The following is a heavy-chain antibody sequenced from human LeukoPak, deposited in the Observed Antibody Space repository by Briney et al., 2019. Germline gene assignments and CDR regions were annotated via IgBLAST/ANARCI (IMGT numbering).Heavy chain of an antibody. CDR1: GGSISSSSYY. D-gene: IGHD2-15*01. V-gene: IGHV4-39*02. J-gene: IGHJ4*02. Sequence: SETLSLTCTVSGGSISSSSYYWGWIRQPPGKGLEWIGSVYFLGSTYYNPSLRRRLTMSVDTSNDLFSLKLSSVSASDTAVYYCAREGWLGLDYWGQGALVTVSS. CDR3: AREGWLGLDY. CDR2: VYFLGST.